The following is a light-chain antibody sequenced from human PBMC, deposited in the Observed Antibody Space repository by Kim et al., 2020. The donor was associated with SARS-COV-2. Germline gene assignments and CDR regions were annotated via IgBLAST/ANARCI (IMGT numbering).Light chain of an antibody. CDR3: ASWDDSLNGYV. CDR2: TYN. Sequence: QRVTTFCSGSKSNIGSIAVNGYQLPPGTPPYLLFYTYNYRPSGVPDRFSGSTSGTSASLAISGLQSEDEGDYYCASWDDSLNGYVFGTGTKVTVL. V-gene: IGLV1-44*01. CDR1: KSNIGSIA. J-gene: IGLJ1*01.